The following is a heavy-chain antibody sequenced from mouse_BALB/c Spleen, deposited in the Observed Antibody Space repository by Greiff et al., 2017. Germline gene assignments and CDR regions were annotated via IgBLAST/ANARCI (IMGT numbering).Heavy chain of an antibody. J-gene: IGHJ4*01. CDR3: ARDRGTPYAMDY. CDR1: GFTFSSYG. Sequence: DVMLVESGGGLVQPGGSLKLSCAASGFTFSSYGMSWVRQTPDKRLELVATINSNGGSTYYPDSVKGRFTISRDNAKNTLYLQMSSLKSEDTAMYYCARDRGTPYAMDYWGQGTSVTVSS. V-gene: IGHV5-6-3*01. D-gene: IGHD3-1*01. CDR2: INSNGGST.